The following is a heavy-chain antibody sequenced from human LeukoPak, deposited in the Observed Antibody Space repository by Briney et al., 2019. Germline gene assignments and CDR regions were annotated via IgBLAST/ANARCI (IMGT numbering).Heavy chain of an antibody. V-gene: IGHV1-46*01. J-gene: IGHJ3*02. CDR3: ARDLDSSGYHYDAFDI. CDR2: INPSGGST. D-gene: IGHD3-22*01. Sequence: GASVKVSCKASGYTFTSYYMHWVRQAPGQGLEWMGIINPSGGSTSYAQKFQGRVTMTRDTSTSTVYMELSSLRSEDTAVYYCARDLDSSGYHYDAFDIWGQGTMDTVSS. CDR1: GYTFTSYY.